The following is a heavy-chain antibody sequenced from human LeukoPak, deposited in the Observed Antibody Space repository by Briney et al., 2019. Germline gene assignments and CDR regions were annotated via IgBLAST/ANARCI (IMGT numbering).Heavy chain of an antibody. Sequence: PSETLSLTCTVSGGSISGYYWSWIRQPPGKGLEWIGEINHSGSTNYNPSLKSRVTISVDTSKNQFSLKLSSVTAADTAVYYCARGSNRGVVVVVAATRWYYFDYWGQGTLVTVSS. J-gene: IGHJ4*02. D-gene: IGHD2-15*01. CDR1: GGSISGYY. CDR2: INHSGST. CDR3: ARGSNRGVVVVVAATRWYYFDY. V-gene: IGHV4-34*01.